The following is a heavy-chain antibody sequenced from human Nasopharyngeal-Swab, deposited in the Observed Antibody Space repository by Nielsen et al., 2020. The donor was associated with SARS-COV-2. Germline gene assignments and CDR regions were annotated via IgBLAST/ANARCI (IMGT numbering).Heavy chain of an antibody. D-gene: IGHD2-15*01. CDR3: ARGPMGGYCSGGSCYSCDY. V-gene: IGHV3-33*01. CDR2: IWYDGSNK. Sequence: GESLKISCAASGFTFSSYGMHWVRQAPGKGLEWVAVIWYDGSNKYYADSVMGRFTISRDNSKNTLYLQMNSLRAEDTAVYYCARGPMGGYCSGGSCYSCDYWGQGTLVTVSS. CDR1: GFTFSSYG. J-gene: IGHJ4*02.